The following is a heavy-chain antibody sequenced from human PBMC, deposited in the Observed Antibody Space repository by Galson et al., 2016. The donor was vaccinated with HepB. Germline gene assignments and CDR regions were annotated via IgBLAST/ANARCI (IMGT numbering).Heavy chain of an antibody. Sequence: SLRLSSAASGFTFSTSGIHWVRQAPGKGLEWVAVISYDGSNKFYADSVKGRFTISRDNSKNTLYLQMNSLRAEDTALYYCAKDKGSGSYYNEPIPRYFAMDVWGQGTTVTVSS. J-gene: IGHJ6*02. CDR1: GFTFSTSG. CDR3: AKDKGSGSYYNEPIPRYFAMDV. D-gene: IGHD3-10*01. V-gene: IGHV3-30*18. CDR2: ISYDGSNK.